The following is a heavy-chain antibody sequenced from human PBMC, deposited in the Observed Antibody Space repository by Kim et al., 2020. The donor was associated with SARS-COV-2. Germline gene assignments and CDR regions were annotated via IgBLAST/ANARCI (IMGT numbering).Heavy chain of an antibody. V-gene: IGHV3-23*01. J-gene: IGHJ3*02. CDR1: GFTFSSYA. D-gene: IGHD2-2*01. CDR2: ISGSGGST. CDR3: AKASLGYCSSTSCYVSVKWAFDI. Sequence: GGSLRLSCAASGFTFSSYAMSWVRQAPGKGLEWVSAISGSGGSTYYADSVKGRFTISRDNSKNTLYLQMNSLRAEDTAVYYCAKASLGYCSSTSCYVSVKWAFDIWGQGTMVTVSS.